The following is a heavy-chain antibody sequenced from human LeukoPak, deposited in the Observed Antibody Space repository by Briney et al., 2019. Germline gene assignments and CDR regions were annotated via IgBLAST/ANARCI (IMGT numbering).Heavy chain of an antibody. D-gene: IGHD6-13*01. CDR1: GGSFRGYY. CDR2: ITQSGST. J-gene: IGHJ4*02. V-gene: IGHV4-34*01. Sequence: SETLSLTCAVYGGSFRGYYWSWIRQSPGKGLEWIGEITQSGSTNYNPSLKSRVTMSVDTSKNQFSLKLSSVTAADTAVYYCARDGVGEQQLDYFDYWGQGTLVTVSS. CDR3: ARDGVGEQQLDYFDY.